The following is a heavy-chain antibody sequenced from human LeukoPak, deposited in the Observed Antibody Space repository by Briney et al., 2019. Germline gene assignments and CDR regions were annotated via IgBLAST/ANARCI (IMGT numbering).Heavy chain of an antibody. CDR2: ISGSGGST. CDR1: GFTFSSYA. V-gene: IGHV3-23*01. Sequence: GGSLRLSCAASGFTFSSYAMSWVRQAPGKGLKWVSAISGSGGSTYYADSVKGRFTISRDNSKNTLYLQMNSLRAEDTAVYYCAKNRGIAVAASFDYWGQGTLVTVSS. CDR3: AKNRGIAVAASFDY. J-gene: IGHJ4*02. D-gene: IGHD6-19*01.